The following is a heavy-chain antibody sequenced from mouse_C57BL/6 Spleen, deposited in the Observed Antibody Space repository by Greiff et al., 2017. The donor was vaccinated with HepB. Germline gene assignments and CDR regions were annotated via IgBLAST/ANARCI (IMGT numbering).Heavy chain of an antibody. Sequence: EVQLQESGPGLVKPSQSLSLTCSVTGYSITSGYYWNWIRQFPGNKLEWMGYISYDGSNNYNPSLKNRISITRDTSKNQFFLKLNSVTTEDTATYYCARDRNYYGSSFPYWSFDVWGTGTTVTVSS. CDR1: GYSITSGYY. V-gene: IGHV3-6*01. CDR3: ARDRNYYGSSFPYWSFDV. CDR2: ISYDGSN. D-gene: IGHD1-1*01. J-gene: IGHJ1*03.